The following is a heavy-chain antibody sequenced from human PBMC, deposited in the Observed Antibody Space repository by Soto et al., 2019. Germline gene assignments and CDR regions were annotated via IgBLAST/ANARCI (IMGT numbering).Heavy chain of an antibody. Sequence: GGSLRLSCAASGFTFSSYAMSWVRQAPGKGLEWVSAISGSGGSTYYADSVKGRFTISRDNSKNTLYLQMNSLRAEDKAVYYCAKGLSSGYSYGYQPLDYYYGMDVWGQGTTVTVSS. CDR1: GFTFSSYA. D-gene: IGHD5-18*01. J-gene: IGHJ6*02. CDR3: AKGLSSGYSYGYQPLDYYYGMDV. V-gene: IGHV3-23*01. CDR2: ISGSGGST.